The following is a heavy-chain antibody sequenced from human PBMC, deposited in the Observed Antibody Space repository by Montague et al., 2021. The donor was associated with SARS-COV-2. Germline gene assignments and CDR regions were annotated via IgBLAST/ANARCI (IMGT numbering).Heavy chain of an antibody. D-gene: IGHD4-17*01. CDR2: INGDGSST. CDR1: GFTFSSYW. V-gene: IGHV3-74*01. J-gene: IGHJ5*02. Sequence: SLRLSCAASGFTFSSYWMHWVRQAPGKGLVWVSRINGDGSSTSYADSVKGRFTISRDNAKNTLYLQMNSLRAEDTAVYYCARDAFHDYGDVWFDPWGQGTLVTVSS. CDR3: ARDAFHDYGDVWFDP.